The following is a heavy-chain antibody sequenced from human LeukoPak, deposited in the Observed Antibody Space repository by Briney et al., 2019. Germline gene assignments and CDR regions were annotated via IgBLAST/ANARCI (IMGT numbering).Heavy chain of an antibody. CDR3: ARGPRQQLVHSGWYNY. J-gene: IGHJ4*02. V-gene: IGHV4-34*01. Sequence: SETLSLTCAVYGGSFSGYYWSWIRQSPGKGLEWIGEINDSGSTNYNPSLKSRVTISVDTSKNQFSLKLSSVTAADTAVYYCARGPRQQLVHSGWYNYWGQGTLVTVSS. CDR1: GGSFSGYY. D-gene: IGHD6-13*01. CDR2: INDSGST.